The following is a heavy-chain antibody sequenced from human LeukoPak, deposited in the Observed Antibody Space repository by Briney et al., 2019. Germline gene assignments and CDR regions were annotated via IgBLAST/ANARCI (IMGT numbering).Heavy chain of an antibody. Sequence: ASVKVSCKASGGTFNSYAISWVRQAPGQGLEWMGGIIPIFGTTNYARKFRGRDTLTADESTSTAYMELSSLRSEDTAVYYCARAISGSYSSGWFDPWGQGTLVTVSS. V-gene: IGHV1-69*13. CDR1: GGTFNSYA. CDR2: IIPIFGTT. J-gene: IGHJ5*02. CDR3: ARAISGSYSSGWFDP. D-gene: IGHD1-26*01.